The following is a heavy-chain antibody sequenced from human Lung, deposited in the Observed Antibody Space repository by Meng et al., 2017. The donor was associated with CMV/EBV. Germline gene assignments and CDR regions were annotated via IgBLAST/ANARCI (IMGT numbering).Heavy chain of an antibody. V-gene: IGHV4-34*01. Sequence: SETLSLXCAVYGGSFSGYYWSWIRQPPGKGLEWIGEINHSGSTNYNPSLESRVTISGDTSKNHFSLMLSSMTAADTAVYYCARGRSNWNDYPFVYWGQGTLXTSPQ. D-gene: IGHD1-1*01. CDR2: INHSGST. CDR3: ARGRSNWNDYPFVY. J-gene: IGHJ4*02. CDR1: GGSFSGYY.